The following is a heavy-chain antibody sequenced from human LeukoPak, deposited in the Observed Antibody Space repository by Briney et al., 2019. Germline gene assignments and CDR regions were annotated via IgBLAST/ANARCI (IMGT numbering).Heavy chain of an antibody. Sequence: SETLSLTCTVSGGSISSSSYYWGWIRQPPGKGLEWIGSIYYSGSTYYNPSLKSRVTISVDTSKNQFSLKLSSVTAADTAVYYCARGGGWFDPWGQGTLVTVSS. V-gene: IGHV4-39*01. J-gene: IGHJ5*02. CDR1: GGSISSSSYY. CDR3: ARGGGWFDP. CDR2: IYYSGST. D-gene: IGHD2-15*01.